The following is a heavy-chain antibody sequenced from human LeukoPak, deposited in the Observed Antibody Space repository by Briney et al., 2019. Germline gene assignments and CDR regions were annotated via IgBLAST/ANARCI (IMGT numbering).Heavy chain of an antibody. CDR3: ARHRIVGARRAAFDI. CDR2: IYYSGST. Sequence: ASETLSLTCTVSGGSISSYYWSWIRQPPGKGLEWIGYIYYSGSTNYNPSLKSRVTISVDTSKNQFSLKLSSVTAADTAVYYCARHRIVGARRAAFDIWGQGTMVTVSS. V-gene: IGHV4-59*08. D-gene: IGHD1-26*01. CDR1: GGSISSYY. J-gene: IGHJ3*02.